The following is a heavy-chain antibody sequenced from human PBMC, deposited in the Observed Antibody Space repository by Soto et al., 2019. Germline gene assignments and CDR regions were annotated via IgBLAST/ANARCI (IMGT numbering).Heavy chain of an antibody. D-gene: IGHD1-1*01. CDR1: GFTVSSNY. Sequence: GGSLRLSCAASGFTVSSNYMSWVRQAPGKGLEWVSVIYSGGSTHYADSVKGRFTISRDNSKNTLYLQMNSLRAEDTAVYYCARGKLERTWGNNLFDPCGQGTLVTVSS. CDR2: IYSGGST. V-gene: IGHV3-66*01. CDR3: ARGKLERTWGNNLFDP. J-gene: IGHJ5*02.